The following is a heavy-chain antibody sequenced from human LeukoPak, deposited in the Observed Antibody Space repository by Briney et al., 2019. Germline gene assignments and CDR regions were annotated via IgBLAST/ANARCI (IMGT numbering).Heavy chain of an antibody. V-gene: IGHV1-2*02. CDR2: INPKNGDT. Sequence: ASVKVSCKASGYSFTGYYLHWVRQAPGQGLEWMGWINPKNGDTKYAQKFQGRVTMTRETSISTVNMELSRLRSDDTAVYYCARLYYYGWRDYWGQGTLVTVSS. D-gene: IGHD3-10*01. CDR1: GYSFTGYY. J-gene: IGHJ4*02. CDR3: ARLYYYGWRDY.